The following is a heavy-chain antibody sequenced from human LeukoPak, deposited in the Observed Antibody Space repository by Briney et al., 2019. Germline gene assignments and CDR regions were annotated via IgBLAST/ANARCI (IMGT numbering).Heavy chain of an antibody. J-gene: IGHJ4*02. CDR3: TTAAAGRGY. D-gene: IGHD6-13*01. CDR1: GFTFSGSA. Sequence: GGPLRFSCAASGFTFSGSAMHWVRQASGKELEWVGRIRSKANSYATAYAASVNGRFTISRDDSKNTAYLQMNSLKTEDTAVYYCTTAAAGRGYWGQGTLVTVSS. CDR2: IRSKANSYAT. V-gene: IGHV3-73*01.